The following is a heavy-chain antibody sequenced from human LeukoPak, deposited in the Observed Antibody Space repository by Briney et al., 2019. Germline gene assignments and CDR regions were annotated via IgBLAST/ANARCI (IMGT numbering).Heavy chain of an antibody. V-gene: IGHV2-5*02. Sequence: SGPTLVKPTQTLTLTCTFSGFSLSTRGVGVGWIRQPPGKALEWLALIYWDDDKRYSPSLKSRLTITKDTSKNQVVLTMTNMDPVDTATYYCAHSSYDYVWGSYDLDYWGQGTLVTVSS. CDR1: GFSLSTRGVG. J-gene: IGHJ4*02. D-gene: IGHD3-16*01. CDR2: IYWDDDK. CDR3: AHSSYDYVWGSYDLDY.